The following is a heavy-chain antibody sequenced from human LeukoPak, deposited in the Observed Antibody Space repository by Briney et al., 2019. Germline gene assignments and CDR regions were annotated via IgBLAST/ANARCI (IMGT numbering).Heavy chain of an antibody. Sequence: GGSLRLSCAASGFTFSSYSMNWVRQAPGKGLEWVSSISSSSSYIYYADSVKGRFTISSDSAKNSLYLQMNSLRAEDTAVYYCARVSALAFDPWGQGTLVTVSS. CDR1: GFTFSSYS. J-gene: IGHJ5*02. CDR2: ISSSSSYI. CDR3: ARVSALAFDP. V-gene: IGHV3-21*01.